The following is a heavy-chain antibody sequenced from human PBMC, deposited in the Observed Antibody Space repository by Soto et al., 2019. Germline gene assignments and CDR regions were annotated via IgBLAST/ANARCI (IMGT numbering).Heavy chain of an antibody. J-gene: IGHJ3*02. Sequence: PGGSLRLSCAASGFTFSSYAMSWVRQAPGKGLEWVSAISGSGSSTYYADSVKGRFTISRDNSKNTLYLQMNSLRAEDTAVYYCARDSRLTPVAFDIWGQGTMVTVSS. V-gene: IGHV3-23*01. CDR1: GFTFSSYA. CDR2: ISGSGSST. CDR3: ARDSRLTPVAFDI.